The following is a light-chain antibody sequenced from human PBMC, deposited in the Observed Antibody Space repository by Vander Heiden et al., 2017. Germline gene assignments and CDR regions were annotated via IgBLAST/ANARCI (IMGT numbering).Light chain of an antibody. J-gene: IGLJ2*01. Sequence: SYQLTQPPSVSVSPGQTASIPCSGDKLGDKYACWYQQKPGQSPVLCIYQDSKRPSGIPECFSGANSGNTATLTISGTQTVEEADYYCQAWDSSLEVFGGGTKLTVL. V-gene: IGLV3-1*01. CDR2: QDS. CDR1: KLGDKY. CDR3: QAWDSSLEV.